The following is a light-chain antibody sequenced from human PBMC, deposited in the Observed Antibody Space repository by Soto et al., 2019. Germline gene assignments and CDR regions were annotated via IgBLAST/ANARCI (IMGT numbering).Light chain of an antibody. Sequence: QSALAQPASVSGSPGQSITISCTGTSSDIGGYNYVSWYQHHPDKAPKLMIYEVRNRPSGVSNRFSGSKSGTAASLTISGLQAEDEADYYCSSYTTGGTLVFGGGTKLTVL. CDR3: SSYTTGGTLV. CDR2: EVR. J-gene: IGLJ3*02. CDR1: SSDIGGYNY. V-gene: IGLV2-14*01.